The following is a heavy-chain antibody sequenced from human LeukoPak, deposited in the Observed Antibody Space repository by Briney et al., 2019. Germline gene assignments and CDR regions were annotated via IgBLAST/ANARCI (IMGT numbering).Heavy chain of an antibody. V-gene: IGHV3-48*04. D-gene: IGHD6-13*01. CDR2: ISSSSSTI. Sequence: AGGSLRLSCAASGFIFSSYSMNWVRQAPGKGLEWVSYISSSSSTIYYADSVKGRFTISRDNAKNSLYLHMNSLRAEDTAVYYCARAAAETGFDYWGQGTLVTVSS. CDR3: ARAAAETGFDY. J-gene: IGHJ4*02. CDR1: GFIFSSYS.